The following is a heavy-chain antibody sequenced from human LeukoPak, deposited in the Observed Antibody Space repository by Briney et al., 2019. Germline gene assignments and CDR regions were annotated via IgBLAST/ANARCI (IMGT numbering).Heavy chain of an antibody. CDR1: GYTFTTYW. J-gene: IGHJ5*02. Sequence: ASVKVSCKASGYTFTTYWIGWVRQMPGKGLEWMGIIYPGDSKTRYSPSFQGQVTISADKSISTAYLQWSSLKASDTAMYYCARHGGGYCSSTSCYLFDPWGQGTLVTVSS. V-gene: IGHV5-51*01. CDR3: ARHGGGYCSSTSCYLFDP. D-gene: IGHD2-2*01. CDR2: IYPGDSKT.